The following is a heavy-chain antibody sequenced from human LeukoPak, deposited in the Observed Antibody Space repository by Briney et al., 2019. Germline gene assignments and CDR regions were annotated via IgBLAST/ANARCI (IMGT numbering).Heavy chain of an antibody. CDR1: GFTFSSYA. CDR3: AKDGGSDPDSFDI. Sequence: GTSLRLSCAPSGFTFSSYAMHWVRQAPGKGLEWLAFIRYDGSNKNYADSVKGRFTISRDNTKNSLYLQMNSLRAEDTAVYYCAKDGGSDPDSFDIWGQGTMVTVSS. V-gene: IGHV3-30*04. CDR2: IRYDGSNK. D-gene: IGHD2-15*01. J-gene: IGHJ3*02.